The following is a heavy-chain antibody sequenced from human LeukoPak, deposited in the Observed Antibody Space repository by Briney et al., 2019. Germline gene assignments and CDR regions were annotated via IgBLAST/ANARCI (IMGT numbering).Heavy chain of an antibody. V-gene: IGHV4-34*01. CDR1: GGSFSGYY. D-gene: IGHD6-19*01. Sequence: PSETLSLTCAVYGGSFSGYYWSWIRQPPGKGLEWIAEIDHSGRTNFNRSLKSRITILVDTSKKHFSLKLSSVTAADTAVYYCARKGLTKPLSVAVDFDSWGQGTLVTVSS. J-gene: IGHJ4*02. CDR3: ARKGLTKPLSVAVDFDS. CDR2: IDHSGRT.